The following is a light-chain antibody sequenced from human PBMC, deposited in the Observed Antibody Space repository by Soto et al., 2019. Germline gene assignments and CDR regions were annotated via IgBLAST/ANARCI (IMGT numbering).Light chain of an antibody. CDR3: AAWDDSLSGWV. Sequence: QSVLTQPPSASGTPGQRVTISCSGSSSNIGDNYVFWSQQLPGAAPKPLIYNNNQRPSGVPDRFSGAKSGTSASLSISGLRSEDEADYHCAAWDDSLSGWVFGGGTKVTVL. V-gene: IGLV1-47*02. CDR1: SSNIGDNY. J-gene: IGLJ3*02. CDR2: NNN.